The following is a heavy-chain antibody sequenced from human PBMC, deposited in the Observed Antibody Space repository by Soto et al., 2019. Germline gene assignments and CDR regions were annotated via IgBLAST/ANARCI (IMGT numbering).Heavy chain of an antibody. CDR3: ARGPSDRYGSGSYIHDY. CDR1: GYTFTGYY. CDR2: INPNSGGT. V-gene: IGHV1-2*04. J-gene: IGHJ4*02. Sequence: ASVKVSCKASGYTFTGYYMHWVRQAPGQGLEWMGWINPNSGGTNYAQKFQGWVTMTRDTSISTAYMELSRLRSDDTAVYYCARGPSDRYGSGSYIHDYWGQGTLVTVSS. D-gene: IGHD3-10*01.